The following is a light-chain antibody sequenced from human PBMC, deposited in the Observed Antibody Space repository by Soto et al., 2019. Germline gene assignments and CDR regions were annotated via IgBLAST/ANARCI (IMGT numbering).Light chain of an antibody. CDR2: GAS. J-gene: IGKJ3*01. CDR3: QQYGSSPGLFT. CDR1: QSVSSRY. Sequence: DIVLTQSPGILSLSPGESATLSCRASQSVSSRYLAWYQQKPGQAPGLLIYGASNRATGVPDRFSGSGSGTDFTLTIRRLEPEDFAVYYCQQYGSSPGLFTFGPGTKVDIK. V-gene: IGKV3-20*01.